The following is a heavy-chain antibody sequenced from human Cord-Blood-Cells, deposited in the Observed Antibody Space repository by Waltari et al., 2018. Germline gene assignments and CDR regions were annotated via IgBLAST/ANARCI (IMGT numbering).Heavy chain of an antibody. D-gene: IGHD6-19*01. Sequence: EVQLVESGGGLVQPEGSLRRSCAASGFTFSSYEMNWVRQAPGKGLEWVSYISSSGSTIYYADSVKGRFTISRDNAKNSLYLQMNSLRAEDTAVYYCARAVAVADENYYGMDVWGQGTTVTVSS. J-gene: IGHJ6*02. CDR2: ISSSGSTI. V-gene: IGHV3-48*03. CDR3: ARAVAVADENYYGMDV. CDR1: GFTFSSYE.